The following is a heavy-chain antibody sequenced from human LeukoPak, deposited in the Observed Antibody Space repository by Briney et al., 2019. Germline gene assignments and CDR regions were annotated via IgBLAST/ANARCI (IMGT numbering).Heavy chain of an antibody. CDR1: GGTFSSYA. D-gene: IGHD2-2*01. CDR2: INPNSGGT. CDR3: ARDHCASTGCYEDYYYGLDV. V-gene: IGHV1-2*02. Sequence: ASVKVSCKASGGTFSSYAISWVRQAPGQGLEWMGRINPNSGGTNYAQNFQGRVTVTRDTSISTVYMELSRLTSDDTAVYYCARDHCASTGCYEDYYYGLDVWGQGTTVTVSS. J-gene: IGHJ6*02.